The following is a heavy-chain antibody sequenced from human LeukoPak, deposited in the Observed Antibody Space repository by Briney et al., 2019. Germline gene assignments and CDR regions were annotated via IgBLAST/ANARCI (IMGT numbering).Heavy chain of an antibody. J-gene: IGHJ4*02. V-gene: IGHV4-34*01. D-gene: IGHD2-2*01. CDR2: INHSGST. Sequence: SETLSLTCAVYGGSFSGYYWSWIHQPPGKGLEWIGEINHSGSTNYNPSLKSRVTISVDTSKNQFSLKLSSVTAADTAVYYCARGYCSSTSCPVGETDYWGQGTLVTVSS. CDR1: GGSFSGYY. CDR3: ARGYCSSTSCPVGETDY.